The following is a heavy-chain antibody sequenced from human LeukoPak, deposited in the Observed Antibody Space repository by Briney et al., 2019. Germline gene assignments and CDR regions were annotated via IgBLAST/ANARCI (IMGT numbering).Heavy chain of an antibody. J-gene: IGHJ4*02. CDR3: ARRMWGSGSTFDY. D-gene: IGHD3-10*01. CDR1: GFTVSSNY. V-gene: IGHV3-66*04. Sequence: GGSLRLSCAASGFTVSSNYMSWVRQAPGKGLEWVSVIYSGGSTYYADSVKGRFTISRDNSKNTLYLQVNSLRAEDTAVYYCARRMWGSGSTFDYWGQGTLVTVSS. CDR2: IYSGGST.